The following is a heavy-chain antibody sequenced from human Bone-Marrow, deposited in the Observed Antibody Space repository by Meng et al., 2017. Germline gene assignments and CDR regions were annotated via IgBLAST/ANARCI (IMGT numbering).Heavy chain of an antibody. CDR3: ARPDYGDYLYYFDY. CDR2: IYQSGST. D-gene: IGHD4-17*01. J-gene: IGHJ4*02. CDR1: GGSISSSFC. V-gene: IGHV4-4*02. Sequence: VQLQGPGPAWVKPSVTPSLTRSVTGGSISSSFCCSWVRRPPGKGVEWIGEIYQSGSTKYNPSHTSRVTISVNKSKNQFSLKLRSVTAADTAEYYCARPDYGDYLYYFDYWGQGALVTVSS.